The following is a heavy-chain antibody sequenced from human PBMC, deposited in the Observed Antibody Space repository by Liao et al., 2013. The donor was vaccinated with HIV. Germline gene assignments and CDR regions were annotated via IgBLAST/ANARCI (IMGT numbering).Heavy chain of an antibody. D-gene: IGHD3-16*01. V-gene: IGHV4-59*03. CDR2: IYYTGST. J-gene: IGHJ1*01. CDR1: GGSISNYY. Sequence: QVQLQESGPGLVKPSETLSLICTVSGGSISNYYWSWIRQPPGKGLEWIGYIYYTGSTNYNPSLKSRVTISVDTSKNQFSLKLSSVTAADTAVYYCARGEPRAEYFQHWGQGTLVTVS. CDR3: ARGEPRAEYFQH.